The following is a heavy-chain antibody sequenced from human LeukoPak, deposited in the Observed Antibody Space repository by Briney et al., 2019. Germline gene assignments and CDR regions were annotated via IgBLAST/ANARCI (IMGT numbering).Heavy chain of an antibody. D-gene: IGHD6-19*01. Sequence: SQTLSLTCAISGDSVSNNNAGWNWVRQSPSRGLEWLGRTYYRSTWYNDYAESVKSRITITPDTSKNQFSLQLNSVSPEDTAVYYCAKGSGYSSGMYYFDYWGQGTLVTVSS. CDR3: AKGSGYSSGMYYFDY. CDR1: GDSVSNNNAG. V-gene: IGHV6-1*01. J-gene: IGHJ4*02. CDR2: TYYRSTWYN.